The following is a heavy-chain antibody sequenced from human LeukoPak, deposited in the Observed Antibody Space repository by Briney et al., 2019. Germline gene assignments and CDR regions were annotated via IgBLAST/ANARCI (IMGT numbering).Heavy chain of an antibody. D-gene: IGHD2-8*01. V-gene: IGHV1-18*01. CDR3: ARDGAPWSYYYYMDV. J-gene: IGHJ6*03. CDR2: ISAYNGNT. Sequence: ASVKVSCKASGYTFTSYGISWVRQAPGQGLEWMGWISAYNGNTNYAQKLQGRVTMTTDTSTSTAYMELRSLRSDDTAVYYCARDGAPWSYYYYMDVWSKGTTVTVSS. CDR1: GYTFTSYG.